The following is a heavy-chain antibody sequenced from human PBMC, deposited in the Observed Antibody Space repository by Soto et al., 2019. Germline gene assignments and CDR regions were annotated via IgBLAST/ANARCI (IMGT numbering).Heavy chain of an antibody. CDR2: IIPILGIA. V-gene: IGHV1-69*02. J-gene: IGHJ4*02. D-gene: IGHD2-21*02. CDR1: GGTFSSYT. Sequence: QVQLVQSGAEVKKPGSSVKVSCKASGGTFSSYTISWVRQAPGQGLEWMGRIIPILGIANYAQKFQGRVTITAAKSTNRAYGELCGLRSEETAVYYCAGKGGGVTSGYWGQGTLVTVSS. CDR3: AGKGGGVTSGY.